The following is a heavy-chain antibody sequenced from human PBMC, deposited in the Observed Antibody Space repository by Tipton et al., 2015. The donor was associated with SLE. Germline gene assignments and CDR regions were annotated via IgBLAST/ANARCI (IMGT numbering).Heavy chain of an antibody. D-gene: IGHD6-19*01. Sequence: LRLSCAVYGGPFSGYYWSWIRQPPGKGLEWIGEINHSGSTNYNPSLKSRVTISVDTSKNQFSLKLTSVTAADTAVYYCASLGSGWYKGAFDIWGQGTMVTVSS. CDR2: INHSGST. V-gene: IGHV4-34*01. J-gene: IGHJ3*02. CDR1: GGPFSGYY. CDR3: ASLGSGWYKGAFDI.